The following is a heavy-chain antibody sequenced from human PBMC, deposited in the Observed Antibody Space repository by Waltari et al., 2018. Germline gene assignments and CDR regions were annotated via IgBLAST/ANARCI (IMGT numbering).Heavy chain of an antibody. V-gene: IGHV1-3*01. CDR2: ISGGNGDT. J-gene: IGHJ4*02. CDR3: GREAQEGPAPMAYLDS. CDR1: GYTFSAYT. D-gene: IGHD3-10*01. Sequence: QVQLVQSGAEVKKPGASVKISCKASGYTFSAYTVQWVRQAPGQRPEWMGWISGGNGDTQYSQNFQGRVTITQDTSASTAYMELSSLRSEDTAVYYCGREAQEGPAPMAYLDSWGQGTLVTVSS.